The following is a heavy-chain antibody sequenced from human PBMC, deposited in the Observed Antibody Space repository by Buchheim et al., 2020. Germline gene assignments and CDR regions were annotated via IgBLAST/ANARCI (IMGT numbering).Heavy chain of an antibody. D-gene: IGHD3-9*01. V-gene: IGHV4-39*01. Sequence: QLQLQESGPGLAKPSETLSLTCTVSGGSISSSSYYWGWIRQPPGKGLEWIGSIYYRGSPYYNPSLKSRITILVDTSKNQFSLNLSSVTAADTAVYYCARHGDLGERYFDWLGIDYFDHWGQGTL. CDR3: ARHGDLGERYFDWLGIDYFDH. CDR1: GGSISSSSYY. J-gene: IGHJ4*02. CDR2: IYYRGSP.